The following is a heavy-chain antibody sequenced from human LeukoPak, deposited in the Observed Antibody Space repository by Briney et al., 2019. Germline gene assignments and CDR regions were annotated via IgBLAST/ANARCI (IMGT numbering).Heavy chain of an antibody. CDR2: ITGSGGST. V-gene: IGHV3-23*01. D-gene: IGHD6-13*01. Sequence: PGGSLRLSCAASGFTFSSYAMSWVRQAPGKGLEWVSAITGSGGSTYYADSVKGRFTISKDNSKNTLYLQMNRLRAEDTAVYYCPKVPLIAAPKHFDYWGQGTLVTVSS. CDR1: GFTFSSYA. J-gene: IGHJ4*02. CDR3: PKVPLIAAPKHFDY.